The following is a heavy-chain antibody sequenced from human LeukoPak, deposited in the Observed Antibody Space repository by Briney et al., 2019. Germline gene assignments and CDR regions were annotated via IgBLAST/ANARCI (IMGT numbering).Heavy chain of an antibody. CDR3: ARDRVGFVVVPAAINWFDP. Sequence: ASVKVSCKASGYTFTSYGISWVRQAPGQGLEWMGWISAYSGNTNYAQKLQGRVTMTTDTSTSTAYMELRSLRSDDTAVYYCARDRVGFVVVPAAINWFDPWGQGTLVTVSS. V-gene: IGHV1-18*01. CDR2: ISAYSGNT. D-gene: IGHD2-2*02. CDR1: GYTFTSYG. J-gene: IGHJ5*02.